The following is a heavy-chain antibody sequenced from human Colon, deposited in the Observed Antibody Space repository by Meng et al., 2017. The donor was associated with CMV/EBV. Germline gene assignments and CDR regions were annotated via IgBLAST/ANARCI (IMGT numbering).Heavy chain of an antibody. CDR3: ARDRHSEVVIALKGTFDI. Sequence: GGSLRLSCVASGFTFDNYVMTWVRQAPGKGLEWVSGISGSGTSTYYADSVKGRHTISRDNSKNTLYLQMNSLGAEDTGVYYCARDRHSEVVIALKGTFDIWGQGTRVTVSS. V-gene: IGHV3-23*01. J-gene: IGHJ3*02. CDR2: ISGSGTST. D-gene: IGHD2-21*01. CDR1: GFTFDNYV.